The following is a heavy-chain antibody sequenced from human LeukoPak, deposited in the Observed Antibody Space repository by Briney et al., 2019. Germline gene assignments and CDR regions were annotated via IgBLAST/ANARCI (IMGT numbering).Heavy chain of an antibody. Sequence: TGGSLRLSCAASGFTFSSYSMNWVRQAPGKGLEWVSSISSSSSYIYYADSVKGRFTISRDNARNSLYLQMNSLRAEDTAVYYCVRDHRDLGSYPNPWGQGTLVTVSS. CDR1: GFTFSSYS. V-gene: IGHV3-21*01. D-gene: IGHD3-10*01. J-gene: IGHJ5*02. CDR3: VRDHRDLGSYPNP. CDR2: ISSSSSYI.